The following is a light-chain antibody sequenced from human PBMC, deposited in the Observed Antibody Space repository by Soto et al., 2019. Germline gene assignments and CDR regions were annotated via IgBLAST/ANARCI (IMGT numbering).Light chain of an antibody. CDR2: KAS. CDR3: QQYDTYPVT. CDR1: QSISSW. V-gene: IGKV1-5*03. Sequence: DIPMTQSPSTLSASVGDRVTLTCRASQSISSWLAWFQQKPGKAPKVLIYKASTLESGVPSRFSGSGSGTEFTLTISCLQPDDFATYYCQQYDTYPVTFGGGTKVEIK. J-gene: IGKJ4*01.